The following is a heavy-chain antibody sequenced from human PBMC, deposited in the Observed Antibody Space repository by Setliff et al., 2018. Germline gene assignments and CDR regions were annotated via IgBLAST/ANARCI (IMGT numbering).Heavy chain of an antibody. CDR1: GYSFSSYW. CDR3: ARDSNYEGAYDS. Sequence: GESLKISCKGSGYSFSSYWIAWVRQMPGKGLEWMGIIYPGDSDTRYSPSIQGQVTISADKSINTAYLQWSSLKASDTAMYYCARDSNYEGAYDSWGQGTPVTVSS. D-gene: IGHD4-4*01. CDR2: IYPGDSDT. J-gene: IGHJ4*02. V-gene: IGHV5-51*01.